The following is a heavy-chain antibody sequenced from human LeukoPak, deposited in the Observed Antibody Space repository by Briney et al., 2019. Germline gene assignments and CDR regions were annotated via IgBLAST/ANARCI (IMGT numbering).Heavy chain of an antibody. J-gene: IGHJ3*02. Sequence: GESLKISCKGSGYSFTNYWIAWLRQMPGKGLEWMGIIYPGDSDTRYSPSFQGQVTISADKSISTAYLQWSSLKASDTAMYYCARLMTTVIDDAFDIWGQGTMVTVSS. CDR1: GYSFTNYW. CDR3: ARLMTTVIDDAFDI. D-gene: IGHD4-11*01. CDR2: IYPGDSDT. V-gene: IGHV5-51*01.